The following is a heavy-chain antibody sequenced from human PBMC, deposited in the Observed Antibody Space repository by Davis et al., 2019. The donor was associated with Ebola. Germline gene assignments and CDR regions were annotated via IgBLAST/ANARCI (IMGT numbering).Heavy chain of an antibody. CDR3: ALGTAVITPLDF. Sequence: PGGSLRLSCGGSGFTFDDYTMHWVRQAPGKGLEWVSLISWDGRTTYYADFVKGRFTISRDNSNNSLYLHMNSLTPEDSALYYCALGTAVITPLDFWGQGSLVTVSS. CDR1: GFTFDDYT. V-gene: IGHV3-43*01. J-gene: IGHJ4*02. CDR2: ISWDGRTT. D-gene: IGHD1-14*01.